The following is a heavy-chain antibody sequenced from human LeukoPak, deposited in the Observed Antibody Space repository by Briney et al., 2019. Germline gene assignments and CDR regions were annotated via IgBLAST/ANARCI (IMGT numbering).Heavy chain of an antibody. Sequence: GGSLRLSCAASGSTFSSYGMHWVRQAPGKGLEWVAFIRYDGSNKYYADSVKGRFTISRDNSKNTLYLQMNSLRAEDTAVYYCAKGNYYDSSAYNWFDPWGQGTLVTVSS. CDR2: IRYDGSNK. CDR3: AKGNYYDSSAYNWFDP. V-gene: IGHV3-30*02. D-gene: IGHD3-22*01. J-gene: IGHJ5*02. CDR1: GSTFSSYG.